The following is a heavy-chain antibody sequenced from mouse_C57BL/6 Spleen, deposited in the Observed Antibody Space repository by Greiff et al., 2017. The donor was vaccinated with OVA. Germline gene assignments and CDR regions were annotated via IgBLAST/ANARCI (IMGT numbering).Heavy chain of an antibody. V-gene: IGHV1-61*01. Sequence: VQLKQPGAELVRPGSSVKLSCKASGYTFTSYWMDWVKQRPGQGLEWIGNIYPSDSETHYNQKFKDKATLTVDKSSSTAYMQLSSLTSEDSAVYYCARRGGFHYYAMDYWGQGTSVTVSS. CDR2: IYPSDSET. CDR3: ARRGGFHYYAMDY. CDR1: GYTFTSYW. J-gene: IGHJ4*01.